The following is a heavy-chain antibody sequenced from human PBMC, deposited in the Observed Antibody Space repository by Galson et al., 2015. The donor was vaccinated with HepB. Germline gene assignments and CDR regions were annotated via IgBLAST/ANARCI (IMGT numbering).Heavy chain of an antibody. CDR1: GGSISSSDYY. CDR3: ARLGDYVWGSYRIPFDY. Sequence: SETLSLTCTVSGGSISSSDYYWGWIRQPPGKGLEWIGSIYYSGSTYYNPSLKSRVTISVDTSKNQFSLKLSSVTAADTAVYYCARLGDYVWGSYRIPFDYWGQGTLVTVSS. CDR2: IYYSGST. D-gene: IGHD3-16*02. V-gene: IGHV4-39*01. J-gene: IGHJ4*02.